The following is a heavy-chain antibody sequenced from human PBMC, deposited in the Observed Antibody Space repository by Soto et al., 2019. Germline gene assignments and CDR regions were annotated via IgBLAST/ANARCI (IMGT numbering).Heavy chain of an antibody. CDR1: GFTFSSYA. D-gene: IGHD2-15*01. V-gene: IGHV3-30-3*01. Sequence: PGGSLRLSCATSGFTFSSYAMHWVRQAPGKGLEWVAVISYDGSNKYYADSVKGRFTISRDNSKNTLYLQMNSLRAEDTAVYYCARDRTWDVVVVAAKTDALDIWGQGTMVTVSS. CDR3: ARDRTWDVVVVAAKTDALDI. J-gene: IGHJ3*02. CDR2: ISYDGSNK.